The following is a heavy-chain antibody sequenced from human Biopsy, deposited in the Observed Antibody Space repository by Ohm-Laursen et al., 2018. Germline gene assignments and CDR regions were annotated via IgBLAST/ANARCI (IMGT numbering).Heavy chain of an antibody. CDR3: GRREVVITHDAFDT. D-gene: IGHD3-22*01. Sequence: SQTLSLTWAVSGGSISNNNYYWGWIRQPPGKGLEWIGSIFYRGSTHYKPSLKSRVTILVDTSKNQFSLKLNSVTAADTAVYYCGRREVVITHDAFDTWGQGTMVTVSS. CDR1: GGSISNNNYY. V-gene: IGHV4-39*07. J-gene: IGHJ3*02. CDR2: IFYRGST.